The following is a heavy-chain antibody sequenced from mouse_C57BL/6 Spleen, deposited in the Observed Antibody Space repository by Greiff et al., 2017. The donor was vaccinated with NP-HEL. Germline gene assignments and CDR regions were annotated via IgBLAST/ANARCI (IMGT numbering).Heavy chain of an antibody. CDR3: ARWYDYDYYYAMDY. D-gene: IGHD2-4*01. CDR1: GYSITSGYY. J-gene: IGHJ4*01. V-gene: IGHV3-6*01. CDR2: ISYDGSN. Sequence: VQLKESGPGLVKPSQSLSLTCSVTGYSITSGYYWNWIRQFPGNKLEWMGYISYDGSNNYNPSLKNRISITRDTSKNQFFLKLNSVTTEDTATYYCARWYDYDYYYAMDYWGQGTSVTVSS.